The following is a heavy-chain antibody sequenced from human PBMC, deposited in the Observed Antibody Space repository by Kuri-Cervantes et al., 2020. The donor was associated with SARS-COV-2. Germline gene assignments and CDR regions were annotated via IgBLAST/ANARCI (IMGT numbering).Heavy chain of an antibody. CDR3: ARGLGTADAFDI. D-gene: IGHD1-1*01. CDR2: IKQDGSEK. V-gene: IGHV3-7*05. Sequence: GESLKISCAAPGFTFSSYWMSWVRQAPGKGLEWVANIKQDGSEKYYVDSVKGRFTISRDNAKNSLYLQMNSLRAEDTAVYYCARGLGTADAFDIWGQGTMVTVSS. CDR1: GFTFSSYW. J-gene: IGHJ3*02.